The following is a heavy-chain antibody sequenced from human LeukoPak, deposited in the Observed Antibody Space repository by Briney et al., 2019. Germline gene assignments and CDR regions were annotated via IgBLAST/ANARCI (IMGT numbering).Heavy chain of an antibody. V-gene: IGHV3-74*01. J-gene: IGHJ4*02. CDR1: GFTFSSYW. CDR3: SRDTVGVGTNPYYLDY. CDR2: INSDGSNT. D-gene: IGHD1-26*01. Sequence: GGSLRLSCAASGFTFSSYWMHWVRQAPGKGLEWVSRINSDGSNTNYADSVKGRFTISRDNAKNTLYLQMNSLRAEDTAMYYCSRDTVGVGTNPYYLDYWGQGTLVTVSS.